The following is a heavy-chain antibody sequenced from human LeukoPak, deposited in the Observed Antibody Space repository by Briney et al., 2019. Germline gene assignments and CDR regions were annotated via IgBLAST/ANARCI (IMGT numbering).Heavy chain of an antibody. D-gene: IGHD1-26*01. CDR3: AKLSNKRGPSAYFDY. J-gene: IGHJ4*02. CDR1: GGSFRRYH. CDR2: IYYSGST. Sequence: RASETQSLTCTVSGGSFRRYHWSWIRQPPGKGLEWIGYIYYSGSTNYNPSLKSRVTISVDTSKNHFSLNLSSETAADTAVYYCAKLSNKRGPSAYFDYWGQGALVTVSS. V-gene: IGHV4-59*08.